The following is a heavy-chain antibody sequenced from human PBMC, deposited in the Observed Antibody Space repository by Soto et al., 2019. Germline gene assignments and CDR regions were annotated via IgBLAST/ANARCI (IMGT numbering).Heavy chain of an antibody. J-gene: IGHJ5*02. Sequence: QVQLQQWGAGLLKPSETLSLTCAVYGGSFSGYYWSWIRQPPGKGLELIGEINHSGSTNYNPSLKSRVTISVDTSKNQFSLKLSSVTAADTAVYYCAREGEQWLAHNWFDPWGQGTLVTVSS. CDR2: INHSGST. V-gene: IGHV4-34*01. D-gene: IGHD6-19*01. CDR1: GGSFSGYY. CDR3: AREGEQWLAHNWFDP.